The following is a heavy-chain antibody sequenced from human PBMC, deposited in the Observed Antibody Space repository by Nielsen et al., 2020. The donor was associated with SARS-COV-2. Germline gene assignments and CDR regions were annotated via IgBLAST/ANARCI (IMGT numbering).Heavy chain of an antibody. CDR2: IKQDGSEK. CDR1: GFTFSSYW. Sequence: GGSLRLSCAASGFTFSSYWMSWVRQAPGKGLEWVANIKQDGSEKYYVDSVKGRFTISRDNAKNSLYLQMNSLRAEDTAVYYCARDYDILTGRRRYYYGMDVWGQGTTVTVSS. V-gene: IGHV3-7*05. D-gene: IGHD3-9*01. CDR3: ARDYDILTGRRRYYYGMDV. J-gene: IGHJ6*02.